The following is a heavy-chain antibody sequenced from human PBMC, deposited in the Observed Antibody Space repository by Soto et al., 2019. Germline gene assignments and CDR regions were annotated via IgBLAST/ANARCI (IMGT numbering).Heavy chain of an antibody. CDR2: TYYRSKWYN. D-gene: IGHD6-6*01. J-gene: IGHJ6*02. CDR1: VDVVSSNSAA. CDR3: ARTYSSSSNYYYGMDV. Sequence: SQTLSLTCAISVDVVSSNSAAWNCIRQSPSRGLEWLGRTYYRSKWYNDYAVSVKSRITINPDTSKNQFSLQLNSVTPEDTAVYYCARTYSSSSNYYYGMDVWGQGTTVTVSS. V-gene: IGHV6-1*01.